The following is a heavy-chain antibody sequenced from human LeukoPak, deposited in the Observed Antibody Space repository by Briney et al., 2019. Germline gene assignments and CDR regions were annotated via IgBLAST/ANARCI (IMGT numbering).Heavy chain of an antibody. J-gene: IGHJ4*02. CDR1: GFTFSDYY. Sequence: PGGSLRLSCAASGFTFSDYYMSWIRQAPGKGLEWVSYISSSGSTIYYADSVKGRFTISRDNAKNSLYLQMNSLRAEDTAVYYCAKDMAVDYYGSGRYYPKGYWGQGTLVTVSS. CDR3: AKDMAVDYYGSGRYYPKGY. V-gene: IGHV3-11*04. D-gene: IGHD3-10*01. CDR2: ISSSGSTI.